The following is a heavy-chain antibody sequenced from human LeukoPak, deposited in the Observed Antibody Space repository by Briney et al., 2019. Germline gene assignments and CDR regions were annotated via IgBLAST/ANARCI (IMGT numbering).Heavy chain of an antibody. Sequence: SPSETLSLTCTVSGGSISSSSYYWGWIRQPPGKGLEWIGSIYYSGSTYYNPSLKSRVTISVDTSKNQFSLKLSSVTAADTAVYYCARGREDSDYWGQGTLVTVSS. CDR3: ARGREDSDY. D-gene: IGHD5-24*01. CDR2: IYYSGST. J-gene: IGHJ4*02. V-gene: IGHV4-39*07. CDR1: GGSISSSSYY.